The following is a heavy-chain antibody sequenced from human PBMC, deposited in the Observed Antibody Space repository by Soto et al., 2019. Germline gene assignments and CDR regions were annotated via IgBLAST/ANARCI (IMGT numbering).Heavy chain of an antibody. J-gene: IGHJ6*02. CDR1: GFTFSSYA. V-gene: IGHV3-23*01. Sequence: SLRLSCAASGFTFSSYAMSWVRQAPGKGLEWVSAISGSGGSTYYADSVKGRFTISRDNSKNTLYLQMNSLRAEDTAVYYCAKEVSGIAVAGTFYYYGMDVWGQGTTVTVSS. CDR2: ISGSGGST. D-gene: IGHD6-19*01. CDR3: AKEVSGIAVAGTFYYYGMDV.